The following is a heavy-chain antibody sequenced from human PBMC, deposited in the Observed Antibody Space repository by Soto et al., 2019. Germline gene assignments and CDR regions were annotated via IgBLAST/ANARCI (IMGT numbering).Heavy chain of an antibody. J-gene: IGHJ6*02. CDR3: ARSNMTTVNFGTYYYYYGMDV. V-gene: IGHV3-21*01. D-gene: IGHD4-17*01. CDR2: ISSSSSYI. Sequence: GGSLRLSCAASGFTFSSYSMNWVRQAPGKGLEWVSSISSSSSYIYYADSVKGRFTISRDNAKNSLYLQMNSLRAEDTAVYYCARSNMTTVNFGTYYYYYGMDVWGQGTTVTVSS. CDR1: GFTFSSYS.